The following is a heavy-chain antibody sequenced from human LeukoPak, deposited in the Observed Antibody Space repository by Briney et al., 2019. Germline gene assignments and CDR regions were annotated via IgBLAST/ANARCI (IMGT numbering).Heavy chain of an antibody. J-gene: IGHJ4*02. D-gene: IGHD6-19*01. CDR3: ARVPPGQWLVERRYYFDY. CDR2: ISAYNGNT. V-gene: IGHV1-18*01. Sequence: ASVKVSCKASGYTFTSYGISWVRPAPGQGLEWMGWISAYNGNTNYAQKLQGRVTMTTDTSTSTAYMELRSLRSDDTAVYYCARVPPGQWLVERRYYFDYWGQGTLATVSS. CDR1: GYTFTSYG.